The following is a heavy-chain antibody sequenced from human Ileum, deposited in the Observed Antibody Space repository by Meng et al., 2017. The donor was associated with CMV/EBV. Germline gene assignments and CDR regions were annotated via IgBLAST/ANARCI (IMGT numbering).Heavy chain of an antibody. CDR2: VRSDGSNK. D-gene: IGHD3-9*01. CDR3: SSLRDY. V-gene: IGHV3-30*02. Sequence: VQLGGAGGGVVQPGVFLSLSCAVSGLTFSSYGMHWVRQAPGKGLEWVAFVRSDGSNKYYADSVKGRFTISRDNSENTLFLQMNSLRADGTAVYYCSSLRDYWGQGTLVTVSS. CDR1: GLTFSSYG. J-gene: IGHJ4*02.